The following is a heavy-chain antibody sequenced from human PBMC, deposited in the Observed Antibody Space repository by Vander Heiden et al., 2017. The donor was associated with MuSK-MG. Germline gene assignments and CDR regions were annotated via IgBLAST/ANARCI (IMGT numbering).Heavy chain of an antibody. D-gene: IGHD5-12*01. V-gene: IGHV3-9*01. CDR2: ISWNSGSI. J-gene: IGHJ4*02. Sequence: EVQLVESGGGLVQPGRSLRLSCAASGFTFDDYAMHWVRQAPGKGLEWVSGISWNSGSIGYADSVKGRFTISRDNAKNSLYLQMNSLRAEDTALYYCAKDLYSGYDSYYFDYWGQGTLVTVSS. CDR3: AKDLYSGYDSYYFDY. CDR1: GFTFDDYA.